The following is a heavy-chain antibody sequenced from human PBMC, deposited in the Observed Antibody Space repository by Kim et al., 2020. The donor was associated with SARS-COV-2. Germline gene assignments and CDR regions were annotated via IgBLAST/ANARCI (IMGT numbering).Heavy chain of an antibody. Sequence: GGSLRLSCAASGFTFSDYYMSWIRQAPGKGLEWLSYISGSSAYTAYADSVKGRFTISRDNARNALYLQMNNLRVEDTALYYCARQGKKTSVTSDNWGQGTRVRVSS. J-gene: IGHJ4*02. CDR3: ARQGKKTSVTSDN. V-gene: IGHV3-11*06. D-gene: IGHD4-17*01. CDR2: ISGSSAYT. CDR1: GFTFSDYY.